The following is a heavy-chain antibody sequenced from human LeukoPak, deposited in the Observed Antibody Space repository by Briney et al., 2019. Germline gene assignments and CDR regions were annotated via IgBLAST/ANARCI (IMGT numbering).Heavy chain of an antibody. J-gene: IGHJ4*02. CDR3: ARARGAGPGAHFDY. D-gene: IGHD3-10*01. CDR2: ISSVGSST. V-gene: IGHV3-11*01. CDR1: GFKFIDAW. Sequence: GGSLRLSCAASGFKFIDAWMSWVRQAPGKGLEWVSYISSVGSSTVYADSVKGRFTISRDNTKSSLFLQMNSLRAEDTAVYYCARARGAGPGAHFDYWGQGTPVIVSS.